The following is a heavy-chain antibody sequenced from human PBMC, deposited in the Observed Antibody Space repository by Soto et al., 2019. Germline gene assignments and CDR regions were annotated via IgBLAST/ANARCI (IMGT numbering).Heavy chain of an antibody. V-gene: IGHV1-18*01. CDR3: ERGPSTGIVVVPAPGFDF. J-gene: IGHJ4*02. CDR2: ISAYNGNT. Sequence: QVQLVQSGAEVKKPGASVKVSCKASGYTFTSYGISWVRQAPGQGLEWMGWISAYNGNTNYAQKLQGRVTMTTDTFTSTAYMELSSLRSDDTDVYYCERGPSTGIVVVPAPGFDFWGQGTLVTVSS. CDR1: GYTFTSYG. D-gene: IGHD2-2*01.